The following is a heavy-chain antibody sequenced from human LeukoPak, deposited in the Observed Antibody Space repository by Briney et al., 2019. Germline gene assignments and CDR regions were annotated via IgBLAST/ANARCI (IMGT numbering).Heavy chain of an antibody. D-gene: IGHD2-2*01. V-gene: IGHV3-30*02. CDR3: AKPLPAPGDS. CDR1: GFTFSSYG. CDR2: IHYDGSNK. J-gene: IGHJ4*02. Sequence: GGSLRLSCAASGFTFSSYGMHWVRQAPGKGLEWVAFIHYDGSNKYYADSVKGQFTISRDNSKNTLYLQMNSLRAEDTAVYYCAKPLPAPGDSWGQGTLVTVSS.